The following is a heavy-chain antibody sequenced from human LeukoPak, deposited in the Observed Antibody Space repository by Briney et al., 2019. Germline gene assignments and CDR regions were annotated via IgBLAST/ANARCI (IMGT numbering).Heavy chain of an antibody. CDR2: IYTSGST. D-gene: IGHD3-10*01. J-gene: IGHJ4*02. CDR3: ARVRFGGIDY. Sequence: SETLSLTCTVSGGSISSGSYYWSWIRQPAGKGLEWIGRIYTSGSTNYNPSLKSRVTISVDTSKNQFSLKLSSVTAADTAVYYCARVRFGGIDYWGQGTLVTVSS. V-gene: IGHV4-61*02. CDR1: GGSISSGSYY.